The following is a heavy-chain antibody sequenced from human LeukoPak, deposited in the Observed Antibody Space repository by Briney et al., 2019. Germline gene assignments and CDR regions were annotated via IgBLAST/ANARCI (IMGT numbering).Heavy chain of an antibody. V-gene: IGHV1-24*01. CDR3: ATDLWPPGRSSGWYLGY. J-gene: IGHJ4*02. CDR2: FDPEDGET. D-gene: IGHD6-19*01. CDR1: GYTPTELS. Sequence: GASVKVSCKVSGYTPTELSMHWVRQAPGKGLEWMGGFDPEDGETIYAQKFQGRVTMTEDTSTDTAYMELSSLRSEDTAVYYCATDLWPPGRSSGWYLGYWGQGTLVTVSS.